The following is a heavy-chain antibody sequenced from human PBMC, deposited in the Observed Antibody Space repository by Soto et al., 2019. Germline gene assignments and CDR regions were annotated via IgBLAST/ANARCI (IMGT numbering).Heavy chain of an antibody. Sequence: QVQLVQSGAEVKKPGSSVKVSCKASGGTFSSYTISWVRQAPGQGLEWMGRIIPILGIANYAQKFQGRVTSTADKSTSTAYMELSSLRSGDTAVYYCARGIAAAGNWFDPWGQGTLVTVSS. CDR2: IIPILGIA. CDR1: GGTFSSYT. CDR3: ARGIAAAGNWFDP. D-gene: IGHD6-13*01. J-gene: IGHJ5*02. V-gene: IGHV1-69*02.